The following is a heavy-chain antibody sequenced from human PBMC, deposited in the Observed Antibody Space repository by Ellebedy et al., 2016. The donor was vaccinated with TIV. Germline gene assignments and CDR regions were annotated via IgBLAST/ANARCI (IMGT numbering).Heavy chain of an antibody. V-gene: IGHV1-18*04. Sequence: AASVKVSCKASGYTFTNYGISWVRQAPGQGLEWMGWISAYNGNTDDAQKLQGRVTMTTDTSTSTAYMELRSLRSDDTAVYYCARDDYYHSSGYYYVYWGQGTLVTVSS. CDR1: GYTFTNYG. CDR3: ARDDYYHSSGYYYVY. CDR2: ISAYNGNT. D-gene: IGHD3-22*01. J-gene: IGHJ4*02.